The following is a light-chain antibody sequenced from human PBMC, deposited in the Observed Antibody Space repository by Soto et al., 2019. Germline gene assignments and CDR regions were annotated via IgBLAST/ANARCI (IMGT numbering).Light chain of an antibody. V-gene: IGLV1-44*01. J-gene: IGLJ1*01. CDR2: SNN. Sequence: QSALTQPPSASGTPGQRVTISCSGSSSNIGGNTVNWYQLLPGTAPKLLIYSNNQRPSGVPDRFSGSKSGTSASLAISGLQSEDEADYYCAAWDDSLNGYYVFGTGTKVTVL. CDR3: AAWDDSLNGYYV. CDR1: SSNIGGNT.